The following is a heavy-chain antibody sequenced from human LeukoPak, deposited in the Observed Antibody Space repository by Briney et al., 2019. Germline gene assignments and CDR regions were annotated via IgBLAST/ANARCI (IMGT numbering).Heavy chain of an antibody. Sequence: PSETLSLTCTVSGGSISSGSYYWSWIRQPAGKGLEWIGRIYTSGSTNYNPSLKSRVTISVDTSKNQFSLKLSSVTAADTAVYYCARRIEYYDSSGYYGAFDIWGQGTMVTVSS. J-gene: IGHJ3*02. V-gene: IGHV4-61*02. CDR1: GGSISSGSYY. CDR3: ARRIEYYDSSGYYGAFDI. D-gene: IGHD3-22*01. CDR2: IYTSGST.